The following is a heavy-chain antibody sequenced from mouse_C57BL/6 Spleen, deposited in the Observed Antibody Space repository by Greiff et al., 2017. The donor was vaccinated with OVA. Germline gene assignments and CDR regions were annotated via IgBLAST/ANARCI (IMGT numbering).Heavy chain of an antibody. CDR1: GFTFSDYG. Sequence: EVQLVESGGGLVKPGGSLKLSCAASGFTFSDYGMHWVRQAPEKGLEWVAYISSGSSTIYYADTVKGRFTISRDNAKNTLFLQMTSLRSEDTAMYYCARRYYGMGGYFDYWGQGTTLTVSS. CDR3: ARRYYGMGGYFDY. V-gene: IGHV5-17*01. CDR2: ISSGSSTI. D-gene: IGHD1-1*01. J-gene: IGHJ2*01.